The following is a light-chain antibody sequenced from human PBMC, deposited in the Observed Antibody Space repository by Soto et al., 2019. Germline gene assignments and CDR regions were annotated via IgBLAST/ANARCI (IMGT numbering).Light chain of an antibody. CDR1: SSDVGGYNY. CDR3: SSYTSTTTLGV. J-gene: IGLJ1*01. CDR2: DVS. Sequence: QSALTQPASVSGSPGQSITISCTETSSDVGGYNYVSWYQQHPGKAPKLMIYDVSNRPSGVSNRFSGPKSGNTASLTISGLQAEDEADYYCSSYTSTTTLGVFGTGTKVTVL. V-gene: IGLV2-14*01.